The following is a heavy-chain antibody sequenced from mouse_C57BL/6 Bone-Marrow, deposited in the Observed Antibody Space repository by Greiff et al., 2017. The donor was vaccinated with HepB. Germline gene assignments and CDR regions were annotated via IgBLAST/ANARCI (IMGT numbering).Heavy chain of an antibody. CDR3: TTNYGSSYWYFDV. D-gene: IGHD1-1*01. J-gene: IGHJ1*03. CDR1: GFNIKDYY. V-gene: IGHV14-1*01. Sequence: VQLQHSGAELVRPGASVKLSCTASGFNIKDYYMHWVKQRPEQGLEWIGRIDPEDGDTEYAPKFQGKATMTADTSSNTAYLQLSSLTSEDTAVYYCTTNYGSSYWYFDVWGTGTTVTVSS. CDR2: IDPEDGDT.